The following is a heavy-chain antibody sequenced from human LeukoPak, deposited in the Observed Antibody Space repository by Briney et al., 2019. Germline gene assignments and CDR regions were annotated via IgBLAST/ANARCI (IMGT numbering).Heavy chain of an antibody. CDR2: IWYDGSNK. CDR1: GFTFSSYG. J-gene: IGHJ3*02. CDR3: ARGATVTPGAFDI. Sequence: GRSLRLSCAASGFTFSSYGMHWVRQAPGKGLEWVAVIWYDGSNKYYADSVKGRFTISRDNSKNTLYLQMNSLRAEDTAVYYCARGATVTPGAFDIWGQGTMVTVSS. V-gene: IGHV3-33*01. D-gene: IGHD4-17*01.